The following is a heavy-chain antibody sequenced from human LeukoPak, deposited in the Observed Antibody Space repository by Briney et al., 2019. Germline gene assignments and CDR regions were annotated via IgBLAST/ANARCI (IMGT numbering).Heavy chain of an antibody. CDR1: GFTFSSYA. J-gene: IGHJ4*02. CDR2: ISGSGGNT. CDR3: AKLVTHFDY. Sequence: PGGSLRLSCAASGFTFSSYAMSWVRQAPGKGLEWDSSISGSGGNTYYADSVKGRFTISRDNSKNTLYMQMNSLRAEDTAVYYCAKLVTHFDYWGQGTLVTVSS. D-gene: IGHD4-23*01. V-gene: IGHV3-23*01.